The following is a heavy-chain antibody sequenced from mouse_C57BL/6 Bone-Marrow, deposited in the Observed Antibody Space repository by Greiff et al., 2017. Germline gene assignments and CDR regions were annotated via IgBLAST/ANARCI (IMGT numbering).Heavy chain of an antibody. CDR3: ATPIYYDYDVDY. CDR1: GFNIKNTY. D-gene: IGHD2-4*01. V-gene: IGHV14-3*01. Sequence: VQLQQSVAELVRPGASVKLSCTASGFNIKNTYMHWVKQTPEQGLEWIGRIVPANGTTKYAPHLQGKATITADPTSNTADLQLSSQASEDTAIYYCATPIYYDYDVDYWGQGTSGTVSS. J-gene: IGHJ4*01. CDR2: IVPANGTT.